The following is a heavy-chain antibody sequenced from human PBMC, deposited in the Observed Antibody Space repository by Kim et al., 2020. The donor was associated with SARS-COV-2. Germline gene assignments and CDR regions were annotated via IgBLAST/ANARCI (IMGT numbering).Heavy chain of an antibody. CDR3: ARQVAVAGGEYYYYGMDV. CDR2: INAGNGNT. D-gene: IGHD6-19*01. V-gene: IGHV1-3*01. Sequence: ASVKVSCKASGYTFTSYAMHWVRQAPGQRLEWMGWINAGNGNTKYSQKFQGRVTITRDTSASTAYMELSSLRSEDTAVYYCARQVAVAGGEYYYYGMDVWGQGTTVTVSS. CDR1: GYTFTSYA. J-gene: IGHJ6*02.